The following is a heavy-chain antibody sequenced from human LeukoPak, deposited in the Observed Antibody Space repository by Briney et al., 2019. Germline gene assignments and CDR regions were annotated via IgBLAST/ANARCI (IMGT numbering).Heavy chain of an antibody. CDR3: AKDRRGYYGSGSYEPPGDY. CDR1: GFTFSSYA. Sequence: GGSLRLSCAASGFTFSSYAMSWVRQAPGKGLEWVSAISGSGGSTYYTDSVKGRFTISRDNSKNTLYLQMNSLRAEDTAVYYCAKDRRGYYGSGSYEPPGDYWGQGTLVTVSS. D-gene: IGHD3-10*01. J-gene: IGHJ4*02. CDR2: ISGSGGST. V-gene: IGHV3-23*01.